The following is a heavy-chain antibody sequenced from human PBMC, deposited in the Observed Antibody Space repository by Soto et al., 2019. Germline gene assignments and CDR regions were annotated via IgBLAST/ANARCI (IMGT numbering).Heavy chain of an antibody. V-gene: IGHV1-2*02. J-gene: IGHJ6*02. CDR1: GYTFTGYY. CDR2: INPNSGGT. D-gene: IGHD6-6*01. CDR3: AAYSSSSPTPFYYYYGMDV. Sequence: ASVKVSCKASGYTFTGYYMHWVRQAPGQGLEWMGWINPNSGGTNYAQKFQGRVTMTRDTSISTAYMELSRLRSDDTAVYYCAAYSSSSPTPFYYYYGMDVWGQGTTVTVS.